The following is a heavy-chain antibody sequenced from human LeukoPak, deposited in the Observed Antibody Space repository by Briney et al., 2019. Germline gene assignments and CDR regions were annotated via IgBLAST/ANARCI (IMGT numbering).Heavy chain of an antibody. Sequence: GGSLRLSCAASGFTFISYAMSWVRQGPGKGLEWVSVISGSGGSTYYADSVKGRFTSSRDNSKNTLYLQMNSLRAEDTAVYYCAKSLLWFIGVQGSYGMDVWGQGTTVTVSS. J-gene: IGHJ6*02. CDR3: AKSLLWFIGVQGSYGMDV. D-gene: IGHD3-10*01. CDR1: GFTFISYA. CDR2: ISGSGGST. V-gene: IGHV3-23*01.